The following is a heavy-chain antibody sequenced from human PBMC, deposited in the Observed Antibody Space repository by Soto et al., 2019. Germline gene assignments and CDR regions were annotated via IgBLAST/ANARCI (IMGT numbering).Heavy chain of an antibody. Sequence: PSETLSLTSSVSGGSISGSYWSWIRQSPGKGLEWLGYVYYTGSTNYSPSLRSRVSISVDTSKNEFSLRLSSVTAADTAVYFCARGVAVPGAHIDYWGQGTQVSVSS. J-gene: IGHJ4*02. CDR2: VYYTGST. CDR3: ARGVAVPGAHIDY. CDR1: GGSISGSY. V-gene: IGHV4-59*01. D-gene: IGHD6-19*01.